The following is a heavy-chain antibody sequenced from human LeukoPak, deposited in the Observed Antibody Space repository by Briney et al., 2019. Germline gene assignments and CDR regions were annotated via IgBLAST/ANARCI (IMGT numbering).Heavy chain of an antibody. Sequence: GASVKVSCKASGYTFTGYYMHWVRQAPGQGLEWMGWINPNSGGTNYAQKSQGRVTMTRDTSISTAYMELSRLRSDDTAVYYCARDESCSSTSCFEPDNWFDPWGQGTLVTVSS. CDR1: GYTFTGYY. CDR2: INPNSGGT. V-gene: IGHV1-2*02. D-gene: IGHD2-2*01. J-gene: IGHJ5*02. CDR3: ARDESCSSTSCFEPDNWFDP.